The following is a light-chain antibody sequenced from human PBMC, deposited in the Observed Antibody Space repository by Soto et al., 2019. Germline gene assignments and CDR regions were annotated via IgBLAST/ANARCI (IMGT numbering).Light chain of an antibody. Sequence: SYELTQPPSVSASPGQTASITCSGDKLGDKYACWYQQKPGQSPVLVIYQDSKRPSGIPERFSGSNSGNTATLTISGTQAMDESDYYCQAWDSSTVVFGGGTKLPS. CDR3: QAWDSSTVV. V-gene: IGLV3-1*01. CDR2: QDS. CDR1: KLGDKY. J-gene: IGLJ2*01.